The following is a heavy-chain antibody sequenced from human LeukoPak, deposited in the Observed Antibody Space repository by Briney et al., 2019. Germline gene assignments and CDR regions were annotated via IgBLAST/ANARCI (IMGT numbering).Heavy chain of an antibody. V-gene: IGHV1-8*01. D-gene: IGHD3-3*01. Sequence: ASVKVSCKASGYTFTSYDINWVRQATGQGLEWMGWMNPNSGNTGYAQKFQGRVTMTRNTSISTAYMELSSLRSEDTAVYYCARVARITIFGVASRYFDYWGQGTLVTVSS. CDR3: ARVARITIFGVASRYFDY. CDR2: MNPNSGNT. J-gene: IGHJ4*02. CDR1: GYTFTSYD.